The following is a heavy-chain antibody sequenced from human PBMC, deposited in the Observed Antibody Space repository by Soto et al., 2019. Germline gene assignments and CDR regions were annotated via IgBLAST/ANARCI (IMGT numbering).Heavy chain of an antibody. D-gene: IGHD2-8*02. Sequence: SETLSLTCAVYGGSFSGYYWTWIRQPPGTGLEWIGEINHSGSTNYNPSLKSRVTISVDTSKNQFSLKLTSVTAADTAVYYCARDKITGLFDYLGQGTLVTVS. V-gene: IGHV4-34*01. J-gene: IGHJ4*02. CDR2: INHSGST. CDR3: ARDKITGLFDY. CDR1: GGSFSGYY.